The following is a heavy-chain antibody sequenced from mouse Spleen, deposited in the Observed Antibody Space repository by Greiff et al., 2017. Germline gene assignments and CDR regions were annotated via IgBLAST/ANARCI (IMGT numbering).Heavy chain of an antibody. J-gene: IGHJ4*01. D-gene: IGHD6-5*01. CDR2: IWAGGST. V-gene: IGHV2-9*02. Sequence: VKLMESGPGLVAPSQSLSITCTVSGFSLTSYGVHWVRQPPGKGLEWLGVIWAGGSTNYNSALMSRLSISKDNSKSQVFLKMNSLQTDDTAMYYCARDRASLGAMDYWGQGTSVTVSS. CDR3: ARDRASLGAMDY. CDR1: GFSLTSYG.